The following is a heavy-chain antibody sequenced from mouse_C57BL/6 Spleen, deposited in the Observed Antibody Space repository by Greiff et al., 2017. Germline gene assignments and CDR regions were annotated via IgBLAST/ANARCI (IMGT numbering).Heavy chain of an antibody. J-gene: IGHJ3*01. V-gene: IGHV3-6*01. CDR2: ISYDGSN. Sequence: EVQLVESGPGLVKPSQSLSLTCSVTGYSIPSGYYWNWIRQLPGNKLEWMGSISYDGSNHSNPPLNNRISIFRDTSKNQFFLKVNSVTTEDTATDYCARYDYGDAWFAYWGQGTLVTVSA. CDR1: GYSIPSGYY. CDR3: ARYDYGDAWFAY. D-gene: IGHD2-4*01.